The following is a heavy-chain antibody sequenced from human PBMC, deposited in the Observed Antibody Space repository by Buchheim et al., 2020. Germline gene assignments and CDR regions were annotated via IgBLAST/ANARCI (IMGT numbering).Heavy chain of an antibody. Sequence: QEQMVESGGGVVQPGRSLRLSCVTSGFTFSSSDFHWVRQAQGKGLEWVAGISSVGRREFYADAVRGRFTISRDNSINTPYLQMSSLKREDTAVYFCARDRFDWGQGT. CDR2: ISSVGRRE. D-gene: IGHD3-3*01. V-gene: IGHV3-30*03. J-gene: IGHJ4*02. CDR1: GFTFSSSD. CDR3: ARDRFD.